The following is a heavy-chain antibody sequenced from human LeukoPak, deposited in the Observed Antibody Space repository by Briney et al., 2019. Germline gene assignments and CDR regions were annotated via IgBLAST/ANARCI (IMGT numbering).Heavy chain of an antibody. V-gene: IGHV3-13*01. CDR2: IGTAGDT. CDR3: ARVAKERVGGVYYFDY. CDR1: GFTFSDYD. J-gene: IGHJ4*02. D-gene: IGHD1-1*01. Sequence: GGSLRLSCAASGFTFSDYDMHWVRQATGKGLEWVSAIGTAGDTYYTGSVKGRFTISRENAKNSLYLQMNSLRAGDTAVYYCARVAKERVGGVYYFDYWGQGTLVTASS.